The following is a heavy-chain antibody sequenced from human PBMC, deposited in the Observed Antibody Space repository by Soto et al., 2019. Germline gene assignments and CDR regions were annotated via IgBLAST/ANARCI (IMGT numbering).Heavy chain of an antibody. CDR2: IYYSGSS. CDR3: ARGGARCHGYFDS. V-gene: IGHV4-30-4*08. J-gene: IGHJ4*02. CDR1: GGSISGDYY. Sequence: PSETLSLTCSVSGGSISGDYYWSWIRQSPEKGLEWIGYIYYSGSSYSNPALQSRLSMSLDTSKNQFSLKLRSVTAADTAVYYCARGGARCHGYFDSWGQGALVTVSS. D-gene: IGHD1-26*01.